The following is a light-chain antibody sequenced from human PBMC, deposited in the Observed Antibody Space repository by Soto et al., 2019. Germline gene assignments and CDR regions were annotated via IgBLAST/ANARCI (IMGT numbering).Light chain of an antibody. J-gene: IGLJ1*01. CDR2: EVG. V-gene: IGLV2-14*01. Sequence: QSVLTQPASVSGYPGQSITISCTGTRSDVGGHNYVSWYQQHPGKAPTLMCYEVGNRPSGVSARFSASKSGNTASLTISGLQAQDESDYYCSSYTGSSTSPYVFGTGTKLTVL. CDR3: SSYTGSSTSPYV. CDR1: RSDVGGHNY.